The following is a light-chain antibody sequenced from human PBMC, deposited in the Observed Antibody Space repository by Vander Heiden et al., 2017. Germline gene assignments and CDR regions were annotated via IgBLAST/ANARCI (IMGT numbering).Light chain of an antibody. CDR2: EVT. CDR3: CSYAGSTTFVV. Sequence: QSALPQPASVSGSPGQSITISSTGTSSDVGSYNLVSWYQHHPGKAPKLMIYEVTNRPSGISNRFSGSKSGTTASLTISGLQAEDEADYYCCSYAGSTTFVVFGGGTKLTVL. J-gene: IGLJ3*02. CDR1: SSDVGSYNL. V-gene: IGLV2-23*02.